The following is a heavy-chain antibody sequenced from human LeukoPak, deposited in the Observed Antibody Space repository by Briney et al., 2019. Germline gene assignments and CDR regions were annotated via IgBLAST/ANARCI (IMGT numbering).Heavy chain of an antibody. CDR1: EFTFSSYS. CDR2: IKSKADGGTT. Sequence: GGSLRLSCAASEFTFSSYSMNWVRQAPGKGLEWVGRIKSKADGGTTDYAAPVKGRFTISRDDSKTTLYLQMNSLKTEDTAVYYCTTDRGVPGDVWGQGTTVTVSS. J-gene: IGHJ6*02. V-gene: IGHV3-15*01. CDR3: TTDRGVPGDV. D-gene: IGHD2-2*01.